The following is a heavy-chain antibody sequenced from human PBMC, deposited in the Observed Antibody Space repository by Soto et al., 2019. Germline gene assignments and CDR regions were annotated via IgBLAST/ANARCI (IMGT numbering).Heavy chain of an antibody. Sequence: GGSLRLSCEGTGFNFSSYWMHWVRQAPGKGLEWVANTKRDASETYYADSVKVRFTISRDNTKNSLYLQMNSLRVEDTAVYYCASPPVKGIHVWGQGTTVTVSS. CDR2: TKRDASET. CDR1: GFNFSSYW. J-gene: IGHJ6*02. V-gene: IGHV3-7*01. CDR3: ASPPVKGIHV. D-gene: IGHD4-17*01.